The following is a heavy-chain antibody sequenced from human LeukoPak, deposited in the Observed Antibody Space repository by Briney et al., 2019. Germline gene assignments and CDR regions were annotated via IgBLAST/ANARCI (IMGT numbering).Heavy chain of an antibody. V-gene: IGHV4-39*07. CDR3: ARGVHDYGDENYFDY. CDR1: GASISGSGYY. CDR2: IYDSGST. D-gene: IGHD4-17*01. Sequence: SETLSLTCTVSGASISGSGYYWGWIRQPPGKGLEWIGNIYDSGSTYYNASLQSRVTISIDTSKNQFSLKLSSVTAADTAVYYCARGVHDYGDENYFDYWGQGTLVTVSS. J-gene: IGHJ4*02.